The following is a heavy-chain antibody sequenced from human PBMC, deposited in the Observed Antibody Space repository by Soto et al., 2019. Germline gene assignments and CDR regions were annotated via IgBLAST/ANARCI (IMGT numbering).Heavy chain of an antibody. CDR1: GDSISNSRFY. D-gene: IGHD3-22*01. CDR3: ARDFFDSSDYTTDWFDP. CDR2: IYHTGNA. Sequence: SETLSLTCSVSGDSISNSRFYWAWIRQPPGEGLEWIGSIYHTGNAYYNPSLKSRVTISVDTSKNQFSLKLTSVTAADAVLYYCARDFFDSSDYTTDWFDPWGQGTLVTVS. V-gene: IGHV4-39*01. J-gene: IGHJ5*02.